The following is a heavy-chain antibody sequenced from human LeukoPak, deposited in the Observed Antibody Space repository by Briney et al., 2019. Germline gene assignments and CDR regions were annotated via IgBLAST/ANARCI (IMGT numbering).Heavy chain of an antibody. V-gene: IGHV1-69*04. CDR3: ARDGGSDIAAADFDY. CDR1: GGTFSNYA. CDR2: IIPILGIA. D-gene: IGHD6-13*01. Sequence: SVKVSCKASGGTFSNYAVSWVRQAPGQGLEWMGRIIPILGIANYAQKFQGRVTITADKFTTTAYMDLSSLRSEDTAVYYCARDGGSDIAAADFDYWGQGTLVTVSS. J-gene: IGHJ4*02.